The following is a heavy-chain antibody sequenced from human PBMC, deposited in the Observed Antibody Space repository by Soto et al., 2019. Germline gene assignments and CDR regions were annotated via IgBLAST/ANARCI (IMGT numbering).Heavy chain of an antibody. CDR3: ARGPRVGSVFGVVIISRYYYGMDV. V-gene: IGHV4-34*01. CDR1: GGSFSGYY. CDR2: INHSGST. J-gene: IGHJ6*02. D-gene: IGHD3-3*01. Sequence: TSETLSLTCAVYGGSFSGYYWSWIRQPPGKGLEWIGEINHSGSTNYDPSLKSRVTISVDTSKNQFSLKLSSVTAADAAVYYCARGPRVGSVFGVVIISRYYYGMDVWGQGTSVTVSS.